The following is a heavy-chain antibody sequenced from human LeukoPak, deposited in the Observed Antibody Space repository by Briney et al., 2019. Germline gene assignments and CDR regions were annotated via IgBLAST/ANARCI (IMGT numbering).Heavy chain of an antibody. J-gene: IGHJ4*02. CDR1: GYTFTSYG. V-gene: IGHV1-18*01. CDR2: ISAYNGNT. CDR3: ARDLHYYDSSGRFDY. Sequence: ASVKVSCKASGYTFTSYGISWVRQAPGQGLEWMGWISAYNGNTNYAQKLQGRVTMTTDTSTSTAYMELRSLRSDDTAVYYCARDLHYYDSSGRFDYWGQGILVTVSS. D-gene: IGHD3-22*01.